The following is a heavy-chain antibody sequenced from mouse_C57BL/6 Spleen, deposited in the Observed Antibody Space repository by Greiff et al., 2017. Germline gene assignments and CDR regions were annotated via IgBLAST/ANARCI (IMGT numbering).Heavy chain of an antibody. Sequence: VKLMESGAELVKPGASVKLSSKASGYTFTSYWMHWVKQRPGRGLEWIGRIDPNSGGTKYNEKFKSKATLTVDKPSSTAYMQLSSLTSEDSAVYYCARSGGSSYAWYFDVWGTGTTVTVSS. D-gene: IGHD1-1*01. CDR3: ARSGGSSYAWYFDV. CDR1: GYTFTSYW. J-gene: IGHJ1*03. V-gene: IGHV1-62-3*01. CDR2: IDPNSGGT.